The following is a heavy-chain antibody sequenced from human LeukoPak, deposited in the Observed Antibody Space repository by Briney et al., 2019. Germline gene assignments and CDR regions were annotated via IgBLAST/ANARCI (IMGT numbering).Heavy chain of an antibody. Sequence: PGGSLRLSCAASGFTFDDYAMHWVRQAPGKGLEWVSGISWNSGSIGYADSVKGRFTISRDNAKNSLYLQMNSLRAEDTAVYYCARDMKSYDSSGYLESYAFDIWGQGTMVTVSS. J-gene: IGHJ3*02. V-gene: IGHV3-9*01. CDR1: GFTFDDYA. D-gene: IGHD3-22*01. CDR3: ARDMKSYDSSGYLESYAFDI. CDR2: ISWNSGSI.